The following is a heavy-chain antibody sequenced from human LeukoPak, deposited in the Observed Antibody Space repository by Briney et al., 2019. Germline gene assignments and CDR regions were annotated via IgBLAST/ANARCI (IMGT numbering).Heavy chain of an antibody. V-gene: IGHV3-7*03. J-gene: IGHJ4*02. D-gene: IGHD5-12*01. CDR3: ARFHSAYDFEGFDY. CDR1: GFTFNSYC. CDR2: IKQDGSET. Sequence: GGSLRLSCAASGFTFNSYCMSWVRQAPGKGPEWVANIKQDGSETYYVDSVRGRFTISRDNDKNSLSLQMNSLRAEDTAVYYCARFHSAYDFEGFDYWGQGTLVTVSS.